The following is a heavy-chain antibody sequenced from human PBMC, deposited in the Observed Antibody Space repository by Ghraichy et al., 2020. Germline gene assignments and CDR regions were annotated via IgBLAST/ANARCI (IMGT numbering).Heavy chain of an antibody. J-gene: IGHJ6*02. CDR3: ARVRWGNDYYYYGMDV. V-gene: IGHV3-7*01. Sequence: GGSLRLSCAASGFTFSSYWMSWVRQAPGKGLEWVANIKQDGSEKYYVDSVKGRFTISRDNAKNSLYLQMNSLRAEDTAVYYCARVRWGNDYYYYGMDVWGQGTTVTVSS. CDR1: GFTFSSYW. CDR2: IKQDGSEK. D-gene: IGHD3-16*01.